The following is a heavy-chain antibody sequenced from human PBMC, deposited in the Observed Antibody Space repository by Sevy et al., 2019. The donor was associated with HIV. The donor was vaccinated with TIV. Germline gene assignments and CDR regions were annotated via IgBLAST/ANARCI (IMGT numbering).Heavy chain of an antibody. CDR1: GFTFGYFA. J-gene: IGHJ4*02. CDR3: AKDTSGWYDALDQ. CDR2: ISPNGATS. Sequence: GGSLRLSCEVSGFTFGYFAMSWVRQAPGKGLAWVSGISPNGATSHYAASVRGRFTISRDNSKNRMYLQMSSLRAEDTAQYYCAKDTSGWYDALDQWGQGTLVTVSS. V-gene: IGHV3-23*01. D-gene: IGHD6-19*01.